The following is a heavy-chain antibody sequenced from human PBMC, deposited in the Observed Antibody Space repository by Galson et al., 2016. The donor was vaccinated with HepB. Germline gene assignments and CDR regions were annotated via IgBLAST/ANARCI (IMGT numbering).Heavy chain of an antibody. Sequence: SLRLSCAASGFAVSDTYMTWVRQAPGKGLEWVSVIYNGGATYSADSVKGRFTLSRDNSKNTLSLQMNSLRAEDTAVYYCASTRGWYDAFDIWGQGTMVTVSS. CDR3: ASTRGWYDAFDI. J-gene: IGHJ3*02. V-gene: IGHV3-66*02. CDR1: GFAVSDTY. CDR2: IYNGGAT. D-gene: IGHD6-19*01.